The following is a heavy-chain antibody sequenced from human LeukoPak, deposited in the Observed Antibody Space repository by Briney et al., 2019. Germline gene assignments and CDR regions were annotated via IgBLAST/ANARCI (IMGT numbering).Heavy chain of an antibody. CDR3: VRSLRSADF. Sequence: PGGSLRLSCAASGFTFSSNWMHWVRQAPGKGLVWVSRINEDGSTTNYADSVKGRSTIFRDNAKNTLYLQMDSLRAEDTALYYCVRSLRSADFWGQGTLVTVSS. V-gene: IGHV3-74*01. CDR2: INEDGSTT. J-gene: IGHJ4*02. CDR1: GFTFSSNW.